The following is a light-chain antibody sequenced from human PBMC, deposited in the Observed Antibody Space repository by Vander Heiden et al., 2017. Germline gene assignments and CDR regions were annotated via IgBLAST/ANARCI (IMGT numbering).Light chain of an antibody. J-gene: IGLJ2*01. CDR3: ISYAGSNNLV. CDR2: EVT. V-gene: IGLV2-8*01. CDR1: SSDVGGYKY. Sequence: ALTQPPSASGSPAQSVTVSGTGTSSDVGGYKYVSWYQQHPGKAPKLMIYEVTKRPSGVPDRFSGSKSGNTASLTVSGLQAEDEADYYCISYAGSNNLVFGGGTKLTVL.